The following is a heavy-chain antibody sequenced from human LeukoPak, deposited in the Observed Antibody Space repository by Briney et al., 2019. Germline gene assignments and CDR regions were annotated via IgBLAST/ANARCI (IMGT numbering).Heavy chain of an antibody. CDR3: ARSGYCNGSICVGSFDY. V-gene: IGHV4-59*01. J-gene: IGHJ4*02. CDR2: VYDGGST. Sequence: PSETLSLTCTVSGGSISTAYWSWIRQPPGKGLEWIGYVYDGGSTNYNPSLKSRVTISLDTSENHLPLKLTSVSASMSDVSYRARSGYCNGSICVGSFDYWGQGTLVTVSS. D-gene: IGHD2-15*01. CDR1: GGSISTAY.